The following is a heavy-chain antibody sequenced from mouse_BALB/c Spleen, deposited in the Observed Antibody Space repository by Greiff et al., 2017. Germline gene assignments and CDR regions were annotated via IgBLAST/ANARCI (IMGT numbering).Heavy chain of an antibody. D-gene: IGHD1-1*01. CDR3: ARCGSSYEDWYFDG. J-gene: IGHJ1*01. CDR2: INPYNDGT. Sequence: VQLQQSGPELVKPGASVKMSCKASGYTFTSYVMHWVKQKPGQGLEWIGYINPYNDGTKYNEKFKGKATLTSDKSSSTAYMELSSLTSEDSAVYYCARCGSSYEDWYFDGWGAGTTVTVSS. CDR1: GYTFTSYV. V-gene: IGHV1-14*01.